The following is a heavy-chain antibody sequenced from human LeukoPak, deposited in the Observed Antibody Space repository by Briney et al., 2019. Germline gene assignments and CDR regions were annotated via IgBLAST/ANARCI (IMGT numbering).Heavy chain of an antibody. J-gene: IGHJ3*02. CDR3: AKNMISAGRGTFDI. CDR1: GFTFDDFA. CDR2: ISCNSGAI. Sequence: PGGSLRLSCAASGFTFDDFAMRWGRQAPGEGVEWVSSISCNSGAIGYADSVKGRFTISRDNAKNSLYLQMNSLRAEDMALYYCAKNMISAGRGTFDIWGQGTMVTVSS. D-gene: IGHD1-14*01. V-gene: IGHV3-9*03.